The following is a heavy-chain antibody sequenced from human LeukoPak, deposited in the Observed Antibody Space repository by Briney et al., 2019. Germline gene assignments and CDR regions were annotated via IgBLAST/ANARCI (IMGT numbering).Heavy chain of an antibody. J-gene: IGHJ2*01. CDR3: ARQDRDIVVVPAATTYWYFDL. D-gene: IGHD2-2*01. CDR1: GGSISSYY. Sequence: SETLSLTCTVSGGSISSYYWNWIRQPPGKGLEWIGYIYYSGSTNYNPSLKSRVTISVDTSKNQFSLKLSSVTAADTAVYYCARQDRDIVVVPAATTYWYFDLWGRGTLVTVSS. V-gene: IGHV4-59*08. CDR2: IYYSGST.